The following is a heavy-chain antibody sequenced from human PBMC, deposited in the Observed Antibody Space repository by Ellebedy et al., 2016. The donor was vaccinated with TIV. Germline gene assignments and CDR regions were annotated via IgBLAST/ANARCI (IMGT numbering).Heavy chain of an antibody. CDR1: GFTFDDYA. CDR3: ARAVGGSGAY. CDR2: LTWNSGII. J-gene: IGHJ4*02. V-gene: IGHV3-9*01. D-gene: IGHD3-3*01. Sequence: SLKISXAASGFTFDDYALHWVRQAPGKGLEWVSGLTWNSGIITYADSVKGRFTISRDNAKNSLYLQMNSLRGEDTALYYCARAVGGSGAYWGQGTLVTVSS.